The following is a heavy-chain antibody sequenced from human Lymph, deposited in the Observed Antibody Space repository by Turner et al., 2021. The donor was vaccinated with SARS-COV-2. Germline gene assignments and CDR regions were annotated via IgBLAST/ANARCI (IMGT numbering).Heavy chain of an antibody. CDR1: GFTLSNYA. CDR2: ISGSGART. V-gene: IGHV3-23*01. Sequence: EVQLLESGGDLVQPGGSLRLSCAASGFTLSNYAMSWVRQAPGKGREWVSDISGSGARTYYADSVKGRFTISRDNSKNALFRQMNSLRADYTAIYYCAKSPLGEDYFDYWGQGTLVTVSS. J-gene: IGHJ4*02. CDR3: AKSPLGEDYFDY. D-gene: IGHD3-16*01.